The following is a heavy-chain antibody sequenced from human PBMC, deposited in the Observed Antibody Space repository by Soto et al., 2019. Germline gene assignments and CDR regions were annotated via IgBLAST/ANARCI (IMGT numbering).Heavy chain of an antibody. CDR3: ARDGGDSSSWYFAFDI. J-gene: IGHJ3*02. Sequence: EVQLVESGGGLVQPGVSLRLSCAASGFTFSSYSMNWVRQAPGKGLEWVSYISSSSSTIYYADSVKGRFTISRDNAKNSLYLQMNSLRAEDTAVYYCARDGGDSSSWYFAFDIWGQGTMVTVSS. D-gene: IGHD6-13*01. CDR1: GFTFSSYS. CDR2: ISSSSSTI. V-gene: IGHV3-48*01.